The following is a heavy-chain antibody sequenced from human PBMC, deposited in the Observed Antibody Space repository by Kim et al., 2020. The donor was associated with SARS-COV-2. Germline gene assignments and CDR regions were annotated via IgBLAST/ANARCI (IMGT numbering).Heavy chain of an antibody. CDR3: ARAGGMAETGTTKY. CDR2: IKQDGSEK. J-gene: IGHJ4*02. D-gene: IGHD1-7*01. V-gene: IGHV3-7*03. CDR1: GFTFSSYW. Sequence: GGSLRLSFAASGFTFSSYWMSWVRQAPGKGLEWVANIKQDGSEKYYVDSVKGRFTISRDNAKNSLYLQMNSLRAEDTAVYYCARAGGMAETGTTKYWGQGTLVTVSS.